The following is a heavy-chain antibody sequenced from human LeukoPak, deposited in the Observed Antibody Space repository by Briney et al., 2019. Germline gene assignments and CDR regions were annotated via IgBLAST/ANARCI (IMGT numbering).Heavy chain of an antibody. V-gene: IGHV1-18*01. D-gene: IGHD5-18*01. J-gene: IGHJ6*02. Sequence: ASVKVSCKASGYTFTSYGISWVRQAPGQGLEWMGWISAYNGNTNYAQKLQGRVTMTTDTSTSTAYMELRSLRSDDTAVYYCARSLGAMDPPYYYYYYGMDVWGQGTTVTVSS. CDR1: GYTFTSYG. CDR3: ARSLGAMDPPYYYYYYGMDV. CDR2: ISAYNGNT.